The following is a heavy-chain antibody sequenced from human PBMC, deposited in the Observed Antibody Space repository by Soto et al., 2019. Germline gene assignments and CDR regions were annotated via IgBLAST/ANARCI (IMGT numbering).Heavy chain of an antibody. D-gene: IGHD3-22*01. CDR2: MNPNSGNT. CDR3: VREQLYYNDVFGRPLNGFDM. J-gene: IGHJ3*02. CDR1: GYTFTIYD. V-gene: IGHV1-8*01. Sequence: GASVKVSCKASGYTFTIYDINWVRQATGQGLEWMGWMNPNSGNTGYAQKFQGRVTMTRNTSISTAYMELSSLRSEDTAVYYCVREQLYYNDVFGRPLNGFDMWGQGTMVTVSS.